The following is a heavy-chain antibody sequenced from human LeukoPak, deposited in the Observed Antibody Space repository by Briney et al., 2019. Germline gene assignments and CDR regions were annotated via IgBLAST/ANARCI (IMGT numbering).Heavy chain of an antibody. CDR1: GYSISSGYY. V-gene: IGHV4-38-2*01. CDR2: IFHSGST. J-gene: IGHJ6*04. Sequence: SETLSLNCAVSGYSISSGYYWGWIRQTPGKGLEWIGSIFHSGSTYYNPSLKSRVNMSVDTSKNQISLKLSSVAAADTAVYYCARASGSYGSGSYYYYGMDVWGKGTTVTVSS. D-gene: IGHD3-10*01. CDR3: ARASGSYGSGSYYYYGMDV.